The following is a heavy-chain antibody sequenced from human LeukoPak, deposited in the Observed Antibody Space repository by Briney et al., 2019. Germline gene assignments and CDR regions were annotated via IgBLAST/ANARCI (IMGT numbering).Heavy chain of an antibody. D-gene: IGHD2-21*02. V-gene: IGHV4-38-2*02. CDR1: GYSISSGYY. Sequence: SETLSLTCTVSGYSISSGYYWGWIRQPPGKGLEWIGEINHSGSTNYNPSLKSRVTISVDTSKNQFSLKLSSVTAADTAVYYCAGARGRWRLDWGQGTLVTVSS. CDR2: INHSGST. J-gene: IGHJ4*02. CDR3: AGARGRWRLD.